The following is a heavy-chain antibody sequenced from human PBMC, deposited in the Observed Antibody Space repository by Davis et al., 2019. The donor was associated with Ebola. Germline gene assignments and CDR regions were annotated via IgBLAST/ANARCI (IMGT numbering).Heavy chain of an antibody. Sequence: GESLKISCAASGFTFSSYSMNWVRQAPGKGLEWVSYISSSSSTIYYADSVKGRFTISRDNAKNSLYLQMNSLRAEDTAVYYCVRIQLYYGMDVWGQGTTVTVSS. CDR2: ISSSSSTI. CDR3: VRIQLYYGMDV. V-gene: IGHV3-48*01. J-gene: IGHJ6*02. D-gene: IGHD5-18*01. CDR1: GFTFSSYS.